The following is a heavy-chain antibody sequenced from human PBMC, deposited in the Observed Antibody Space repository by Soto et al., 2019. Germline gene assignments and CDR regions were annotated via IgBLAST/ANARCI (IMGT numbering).Heavy chain of an antibody. CDR2: IYTDGTT. CDR3: ARDPSGWNDYYSYGLDV. J-gene: IGHJ6*02. Sequence: EVQLVESGGGEVQPGGSLRLSCAASGFSVNSNYMTWVRQAPGKGLEWVSVIYTDGTTYYGDSVKGRFTISRDYSRNTXYLQMNSLRAEDTAVYYCARDPSGWNDYYSYGLDVWGLGTTVTVSS. D-gene: IGHD1-1*01. CDR1: GFSVNSNY. V-gene: IGHV3-66*01.